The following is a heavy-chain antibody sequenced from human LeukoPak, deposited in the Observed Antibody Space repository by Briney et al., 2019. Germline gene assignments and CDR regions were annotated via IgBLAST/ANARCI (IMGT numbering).Heavy chain of an antibody. CDR3: ARGTIVATRFDH. CDR2: IYYTGST. D-gene: IGHD5-12*01. V-gene: IGHV4-61*03. CDR1: GGSVNSGSYY. J-gene: IGHJ4*02. Sequence: PSETLSPTCTVSGGSVNSGSYYWSWIRQPPGKGLEWIGCIYYTGSTNYNPSLKSRVTISVDTSKNHFSLKLYSVTAADTAMYYCARGTIVATRFDHWGQGTLVTVSS.